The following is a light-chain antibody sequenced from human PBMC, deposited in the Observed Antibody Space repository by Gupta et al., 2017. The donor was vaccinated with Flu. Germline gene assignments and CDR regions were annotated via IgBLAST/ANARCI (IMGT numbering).Light chain of an antibody. CDR2: DDD. CDR3: QVWDTASDHWL. J-gene: IGLJ3*02. Sequence: SFILPQSPSVSVAPGQTASIACGGTNIGSETVHWYQQKPGQAPVLVLYDDDFRPSGIPERFSGSNSGNTATLTIRRVEAGDEADYYCQVWDTASDHWLFGAGTTLTVV. V-gene: IGLV3-21*02. CDR1: NIGSET.